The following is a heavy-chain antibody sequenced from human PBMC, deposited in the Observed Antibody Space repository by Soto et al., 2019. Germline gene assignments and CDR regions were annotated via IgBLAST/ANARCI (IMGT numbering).Heavy chain of an antibody. J-gene: IGHJ3*02. D-gene: IGHD3-22*01. CDR3: ARGLYYYDSSGQDAFDI. V-gene: IGHV3-20*04. CDR2: INWNGGST. CDR1: GFTFDDYG. Sequence: GGPLRLSCAASGFTFDDYGISWVRQAPGKGLEWVSGINWNGGSTGYADSVKGRFTISRDNAKNSLYLQMNSLRAEDTALYYCARGLYYYDSSGQDAFDIWGQGTMVTVSS.